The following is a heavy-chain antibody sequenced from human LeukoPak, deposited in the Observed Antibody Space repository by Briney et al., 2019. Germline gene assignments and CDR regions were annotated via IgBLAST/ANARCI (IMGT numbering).Heavy chain of an antibody. Sequence: SESLSLTCAVYGESFSGYYWSWMRQPPGKGLEWIGEINHSGSTNYNPSLKSRVTISVDTSKNQFSLKLSSVTAADTAVYYCARANPAVGYDYWGQGTLVTVSS. CDR1: GESFSGYY. CDR2: INHSGST. J-gene: IGHJ4*02. CDR3: ARANPAVGYDY. D-gene: IGHD6-25*01. V-gene: IGHV4-34*01.